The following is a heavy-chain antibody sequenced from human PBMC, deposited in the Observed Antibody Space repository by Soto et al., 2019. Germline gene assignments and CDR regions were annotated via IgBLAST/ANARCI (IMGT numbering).Heavy chain of an antibody. Sequence: QVELQQSGPGLVKPSQTLLLTCDISGDSVSSSSAAWNWIRQSPSRGLEWLGRTYYRSKWIHEYTLSMESRITINPDTSKNQFSLHIYSVTPEDTAVYYCAGVVWFRGMDVWGQGTPVTVSS. J-gene: IGHJ6*02. D-gene: IGHD3-16*01. V-gene: IGHV6-1*01. CDR3: AGVVWFRGMDV. CDR1: GDSVSSSSAA. CDR2: TYYRSKWIH.